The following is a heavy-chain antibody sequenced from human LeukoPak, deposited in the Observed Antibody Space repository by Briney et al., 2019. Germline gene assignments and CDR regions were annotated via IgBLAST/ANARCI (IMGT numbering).Heavy chain of an antibody. J-gene: IGHJ4*02. CDR2: IKDDGSAQ. CDR1: GFTFGAYW. V-gene: IGHV3-7*01. CDR3: ARHIVGEQNFDY. Sequence: GGSLRLSCAASGFTFGAYWMSWFRQAPGKGPEWVAGIKDDGSAQFYVDSLEGRFTISRDNAKNTLYLQMDTMRVEDTAVYYCARHIVGEQNFDYWSQGTLVTVSS. D-gene: IGHD3-16*02.